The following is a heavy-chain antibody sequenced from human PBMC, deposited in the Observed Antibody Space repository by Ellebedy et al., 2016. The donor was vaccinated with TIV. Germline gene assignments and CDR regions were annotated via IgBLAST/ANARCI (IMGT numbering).Heavy chain of an antibody. V-gene: IGHV3-21*01. J-gene: IGHJ5*02. D-gene: IGHD2-2*01. CDR3: SRDRSPSWHGAVGHWFDP. Sequence: GESLKISCAASGFTFNSYSMNWVRQAPGKGLEWVSSISSRSSYIYYTDSVKGRFTISRDNAKNSRYLQMNSLRAEDTAVYYCSRDRSPSWHGAVGHWFDPWGQGTLVTVSS. CDR2: ISSRSSYI. CDR1: GFTFNSYS.